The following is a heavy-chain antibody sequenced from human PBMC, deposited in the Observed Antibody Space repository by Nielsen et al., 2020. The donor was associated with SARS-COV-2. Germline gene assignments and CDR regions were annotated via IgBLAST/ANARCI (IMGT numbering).Heavy chain of an antibody. Sequence: GESLKISCAASGFIVSNNYMSWVRQAPGKGLEWVSVMYSAGTTYYADSVKGRFTISRHSSENSLYLQMNSLRADDTALYYCARGGYCSSSSCYNAFDDWGEGTMVLVSA. CDR1: GFIVSNNY. V-gene: IGHV3-53*04. D-gene: IGHD2-2*03. J-gene: IGHJ3*01. CDR3: ARGGYCSSSSCYNAFDD. CDR2: MYSAGTT.